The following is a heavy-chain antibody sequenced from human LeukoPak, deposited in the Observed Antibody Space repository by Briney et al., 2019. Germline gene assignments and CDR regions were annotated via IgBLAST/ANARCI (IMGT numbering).Heavy chain of an antibody. V-gene: IGHV1-24*01. D-gene: IGHD6-13*01. Sequence: ASVKVSCKVSGYTLTELSMHWVRQAPGNGLEWMGGFDPEDGETIYAQKFQGRVTMTEDTSTDTAYMELSSLRSEDTAVYYCATAAAGNPLVEGMDVWGQGTTVTVSS. CDR1: GYTLTELS. CDR3: ATAAAGNPLVEGMDV. J-gene: IGHJ6*02. CDR2: FDPEDGET.